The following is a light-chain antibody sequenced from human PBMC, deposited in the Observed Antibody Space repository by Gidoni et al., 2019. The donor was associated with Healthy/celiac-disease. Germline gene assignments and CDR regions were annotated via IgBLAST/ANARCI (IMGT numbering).Light chain of an antibody. J-gene: IGKJ1*01. V-gene: IGKV3-20*01. Sequence: EIVVTQAPGTLSLSPGERATLPCRASQRVSSRDLAGYHKKPGQSPRLRIYGASRRATGIPDRFSGSSSGTDFPLTISRLEPEYSAVYYCQQYGSPPGTFGQGTKVEIK. CDR2: GAS. CDR1: QRVSSRD. CDR3: QQYGSPPGT.